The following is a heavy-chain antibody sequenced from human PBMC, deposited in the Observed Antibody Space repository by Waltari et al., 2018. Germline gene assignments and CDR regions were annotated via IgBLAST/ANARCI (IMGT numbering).Heavy chain of an antibody. J-gene: IGHJ3*02. Sequence: QITLKESGPTLVKPTQTLTLTCTFSGFSLSTSGVGVGWIRQPPGKALEWLALIYWNDDKRYSPSLKSRLTITKDTSKNQVVLTMTNMDPVDTATYYCAHSTSVSRFLEWLLSDAFDIWGQGTMVTVSS. D-gene: IGHD3-3*01. CDR3: AHSTSVSRFLEWLLSDAFDI. CDR2: IYWNDDK. CDR1: GFSLSTSGVG. V-gene: IGHV2-5*01.